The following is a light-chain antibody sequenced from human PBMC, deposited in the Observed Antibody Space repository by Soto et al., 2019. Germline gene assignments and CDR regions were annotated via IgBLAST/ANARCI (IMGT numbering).Light chain of an antibody. CDR2: SAS. CDR3: HQTYSTPQT. J-gene: IGKJ1*01. Sequence: DIQMTQSPSSLSASVGDRVTITCRASQTISNFLNWYQHKPGKAPKLLIYSASTLQSGVPSRFSGSGSGTDFTLTITSLQPEDFGTYYCHQTYSTPQTFGQGTKVDIK. V-gene: IGKV1-39*01. CDR1: QTISNF.